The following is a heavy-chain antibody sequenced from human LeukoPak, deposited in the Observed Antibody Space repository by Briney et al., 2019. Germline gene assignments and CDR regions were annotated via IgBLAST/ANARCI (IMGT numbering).Heavy chain of an antibody. D-gene: IGHD6-13*01. J-gene: IGHJ5*02. Sequence: PSETLSLTCTVSGGSISSYSWSWIRQPPGKGLEWIGCRYVSGRDLYNPSLRGRVTISVDASEKQISLSLRSEDTAVYYCASRYSSSWYGNWFDPWGQGTLVTVSS. V-gene: IGHV4-4*08. CDR2: RYVSGRD. CDR3: ASRYSSSWYGNWFDP. CDR1: GGSISSYS.